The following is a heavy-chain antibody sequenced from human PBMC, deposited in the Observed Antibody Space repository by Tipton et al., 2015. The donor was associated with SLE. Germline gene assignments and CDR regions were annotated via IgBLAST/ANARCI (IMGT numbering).Heavy chain of an antibody. V-gene: IGHV3-33*06. J-gene: IGHJ3*02. Sequence: SLRLSCEASGFTFRSYGMHWVRQAPGKGLEWVGIIWSRGGSQYYADSVKGRFTISRDNSQNTLYLQMNSLRADDTAVYYCAKEVRDYNWNFDGFDIWGQGTMVTVSS. CDR1: GFTFRSYG. D-gene: IGHD1-1*01. CDR2: IWSRGGSQ. CDR3: AKEVRDYNWNFDGFDI.